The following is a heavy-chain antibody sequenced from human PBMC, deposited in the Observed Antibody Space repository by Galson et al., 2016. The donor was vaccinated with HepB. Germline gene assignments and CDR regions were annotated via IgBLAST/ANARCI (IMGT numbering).Heavy chain of an antibody. CDR3: AGHLRGGYGMDV. CDR2: IYYSGST. V-gene: IGHV4-39*01. Sequence: ETLSLTCTVSGGSISSSSYYWGCIRQPPGKGLEWIGSIYYSGSTYYNPSLKSRVTISVDTPKNQFSLKLSSVTAADTAVYYCAGHLRGGYGMDVWGQGTTVTVSS. J-gene: IGHJ6*02. D-gene: IGHD3-10*01. CDR1: GGSISSSSYY.